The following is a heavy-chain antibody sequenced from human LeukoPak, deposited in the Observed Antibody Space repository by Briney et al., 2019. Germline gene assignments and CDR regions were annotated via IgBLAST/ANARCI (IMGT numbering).Heavy chain of an antibody. CDR1: GFTFSSYW. Sequence: GGSLRLSCAASGFTFSSYWMHWVRQAPGKGLVWVSRINSDGSSTSYADSVKGRFTISRDNAKNTLYLQMNSLRAEDTAVYYCAKDSRDYGVRYYFDYWGQGTLVTVSS. J-gene: IGHJ4*02. D-gene: IGHD4-17*01. V-gene: IGHV3-74*01. CDR2: INSDGSST. CDR3: AKDSRDYGVRYYFDY.